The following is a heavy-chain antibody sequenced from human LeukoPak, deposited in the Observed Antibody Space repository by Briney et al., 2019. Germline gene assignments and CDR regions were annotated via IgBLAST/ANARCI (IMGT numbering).Heavy chain of an antibody. Sequence: PGGSLRLSCAASGFSFSNYGMSWVRQAPGKGLEWVSSISSGGDNTYYADSVRGRFTISRDNAKNSLYLQMNSLRAEDTAMYYCARGGAARPDYWGQGTLVTVSS. V-gene: IGHV3-23*01. CDR3: ARGGAARPDY. CDR2: ISSGGDNT. D-gene: IGHD6-6*01. CDR1: GFSFSNYG. J-gene: IGHJ4*02.